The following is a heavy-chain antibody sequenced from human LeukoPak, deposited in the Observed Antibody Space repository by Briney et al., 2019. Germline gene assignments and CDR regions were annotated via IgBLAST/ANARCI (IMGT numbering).Heavy chain of an antibody. Sequence: GESLKISCKGSGYTFTSHWIGWVRQMPGKGLEWMAIMNPSDSDTRYSPSFQGQVSISADKSISTAYLQWSSLKASDTAMYYCVKGGSYGIWGQGTMVTVSS. J-gene: IGHJ3*02. D-gene: IGHD1-26*01. CDR1: GYTFTSHW. CDR2: MNPSDSDT. CDR3: VKGGSYGI. V-gene: IGHV5-51*01.